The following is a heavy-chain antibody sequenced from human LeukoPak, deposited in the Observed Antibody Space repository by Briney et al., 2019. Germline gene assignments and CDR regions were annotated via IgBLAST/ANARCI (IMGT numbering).Heavy chain of an antibody. CDR1: GFTFSNAW. CDR2: IKSKTDGGTT. V-gene: IGHV3-15*01. CDR3: TTGCSSTSCYGV. J-gene: IGHJ6*02. Sequence: MPGGSLRLSCAASGFTFSNAWMSWVRQAPRKGLEWVGCIKSKTDGGTTDYAAPVKGRFTISRDDSKNTLYLQMNSLKTEDTAVYYCTTGCSSTSCYGVWGQGTTVTVSS. D-gene: IGHD2-2*01.